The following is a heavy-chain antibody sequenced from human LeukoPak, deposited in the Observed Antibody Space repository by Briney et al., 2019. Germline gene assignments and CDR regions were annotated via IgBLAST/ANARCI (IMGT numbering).Heavy chain of an antibody. CDR2: IYTSGST. CDR3: ARDLGYGDRGVGEWFDP. V-gene: IGHV4-4*07. D-gene: IGHD4-17*01. Sequence: SETLSLACTVSGGSISSYYWSWIRQPAGKGLEWIGRIYTSGSTNYNPSLKSRVTMSVDTSKNQFSLKLSSVTAADTAVYYCARDLGYGDRGVGEWFDPWGQGTLVTVSS. J-gene: IGHJ5*02. CDR1: GGSISSYY.